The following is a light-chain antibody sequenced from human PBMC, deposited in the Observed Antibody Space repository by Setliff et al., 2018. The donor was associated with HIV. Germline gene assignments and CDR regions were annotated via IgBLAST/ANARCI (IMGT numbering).Light chain of an antibody. J-gene: IGLJ1*01. V-gene: IGLV2-14*01. Sequence: QSVLTQPASVSESPGQSITISCTGTSSDVGGYNYVSWYQQHPGKAPKLMIYEVSNRPSGVPNRFSGSKSGNTASLTISGLQAEDEADYYCSSYTSSITYVFGTGTKVTV. CDR2: EVS. CDR3: SSYTSSITYV. CDR1: SSDVGGYNY.